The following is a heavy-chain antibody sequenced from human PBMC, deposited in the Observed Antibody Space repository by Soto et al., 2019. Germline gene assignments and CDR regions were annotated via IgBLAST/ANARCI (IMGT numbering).Heavy chain of an antibody. Sequence: EVQLLESGGGLVQPGGSLRLSCAASGFTFSSYAMSWVRQAPGKGLEWVSAISGSGGSTYYADSVKGRFTISRDNSKNTLYLQINSLRAEDTAVYYCANPTPIAVAGHDYGGQGTLVTVSS. V-gene: IGHV3-23*01. CDR3: ANPTPIAVAGHDY. J-gene: IGHJ4*02. D-gene: IGHD6-19*01. CDR2: ISGSGGST. CDR1: GFTFSSYA.